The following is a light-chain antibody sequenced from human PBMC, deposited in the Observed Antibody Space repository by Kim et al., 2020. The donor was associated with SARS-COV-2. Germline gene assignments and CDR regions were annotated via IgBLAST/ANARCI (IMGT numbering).Light chain of an antibody. CDR1: QTASSSY. CDR3: HQYGSSRWT. J-gene: IGKJ1*01. Sequence: PGERATLSCRARQTASSSYLSWYQQQPGQAPRLLIYGASSRATAIPDRFSGSGSGTDFTLTISRLEPEDFAVYYCHQYGSSRWTFGQGTKVDIK. CDR2: GAS. V-gene: IGKV3-20*01.